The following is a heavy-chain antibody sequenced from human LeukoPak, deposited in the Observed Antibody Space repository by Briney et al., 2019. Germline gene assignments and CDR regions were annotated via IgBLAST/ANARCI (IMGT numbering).Heavy chain of an antibody. CDR2: IYYSGST. J-gene: IGHJ3*02. CDR3: ARDRGDYGDRGAFDI. D-gene: IGHD4-17*01. V-gene: IGHV4-31*03. CDR1: GGSISSGGYY. Sequence: SETLSLTCTVSGGSISSGGYYWSWLRQHPGTGLEWIGYIYYSGSTYYNPSLKSRVTISVDTSKNQFSLKLSSVTAADTAVYYCARDRGDYGDRGAFDIWGQGTMVTVSS.